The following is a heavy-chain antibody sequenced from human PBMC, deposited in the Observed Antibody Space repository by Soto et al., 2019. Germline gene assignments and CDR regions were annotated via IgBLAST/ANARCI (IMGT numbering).Heavy chain of an antibody. Sequence: EVQLVESGGGLVQPGGSLRLSCAASGFTFSSYWMSWVRQAPGKGLEWVANIKQDGSEKYYVDFVKGRFTISTDNAKNTLYLQMNSLRAEDTAVYYCASQAYSGYDTRKAHWGQGTLVTVSS. V-gene: IGHV3-7*01. CDR1: GFTFSSYW. CDR3: ASQAYSGYDTRKAH. CDR2: IKQDGSEK. D-gene: IGHD5-12*01. J-gene: IGHJ4*02.